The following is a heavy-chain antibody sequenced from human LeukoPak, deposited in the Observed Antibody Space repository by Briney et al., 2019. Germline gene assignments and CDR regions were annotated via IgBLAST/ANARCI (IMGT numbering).Heavy chain of an antibody. CDR2: INPSGGST. CDR1: GYTFTSYY. D-gene: IGHD3-3*01. J-gene: IGHJ5*02. CDR3: ARAGDPLYDFWSGYYRYNWFDP. Sequence: ASVKVSCKASGYTFTSYYMHWVRQAPGQGLEWMGIINPSGGSTSYALKFQGRVTMTRDTSTSTVYMELSSLRSEDTAVYYCARAGDPLYDFWSGYYRYNWFDPWGQGTLVTVSS. V-gene: IGHV1-46*01.